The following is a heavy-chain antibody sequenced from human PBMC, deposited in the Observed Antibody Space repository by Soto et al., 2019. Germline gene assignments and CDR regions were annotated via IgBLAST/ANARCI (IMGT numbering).Heavy chain of an antibody. D-gene: IGHD6-19*01. CDR1: GFTFDDYA. CDR3: ARDRGIAVSASFDY. Sequence: SLRLSCAASGFTFDDYAMHWVRQAPGKGLEWVSGISWNSGSIGYADSVKGRFTISRDNAKNSLYLQMNSLRAEDTALYYXARDRGIAVSASFDYWGQGTLVTVSS. J-gene: IGHJ4*02. CDR2: ISWNSGSI. V-gene: IGHV3-9*01.